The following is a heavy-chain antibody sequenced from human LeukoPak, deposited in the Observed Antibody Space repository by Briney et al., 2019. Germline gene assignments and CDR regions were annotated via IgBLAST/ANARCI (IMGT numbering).Heavy chain of an antibody. CDR1: GYTFTSYY. Sequence: VASVKVSCKASGYTFTSYYMHWVRQAPGQGLEWMGRINPNSGGTNYAQKFQGRVTMTRDTSISTAYMELSRLRSDDTAVYYCARVDGRTAMVEGYWYFDLWGRGTLVTVSS. J-gene: IGHJ2*01. CDR2: INPNSGGT. CDR3: ARVDGRTAMVEGYWYFDL. V-gene: IGHV1-2*06. D-gene: IGHD5-18*01.